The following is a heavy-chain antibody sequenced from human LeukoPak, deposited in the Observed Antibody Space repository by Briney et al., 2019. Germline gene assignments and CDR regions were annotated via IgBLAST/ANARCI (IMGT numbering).Heavy chain of an antibody. CDR2: IYHSGST. CDR1: GGSISSGGYY. V-gene: IGHV4-30-2*01. Sequence: SETLSLTCTVSGGSISSGGYYWSWIRQPPGKGLEWIGYIYHSGSTYYNPSLKSRVTISVDRSKNQFSLKLSSVTAADTAVYYCAREGKVVPAAMGSAFDIWGQGTMVTVSS. D-gene: IGHD2-2*01. J-gene: IGHJ3*02. CDR3: AREGKVVPAAMGSAFDI.